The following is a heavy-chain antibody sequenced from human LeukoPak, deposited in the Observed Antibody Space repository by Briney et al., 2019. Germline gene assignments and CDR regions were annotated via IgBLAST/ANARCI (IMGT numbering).Heavy chain of an antibody. D-gene: IGHD5-12*01. J-gene: IGHJ4*02. Sequence: ASVKVSCKAPGYTFTGPYMHWVRQAPGQGLEWMGWINPNSGDTNYEQNFQGRVTMTRDTSFNTAYMEVSKLRSDDTAVYYCARMLNGAYDVWGQGTLVTVSS. CDR3: ARMLNGAYDV. CDR2: INPNSGDT. CDR1: GYTFTGPY. V-gene: IGHV1-2*02.